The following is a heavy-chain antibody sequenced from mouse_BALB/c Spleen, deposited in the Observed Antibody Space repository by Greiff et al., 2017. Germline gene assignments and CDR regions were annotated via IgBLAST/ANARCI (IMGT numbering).Heavy chain of an antibody. CDR2: IYPGDGDT. V-gene: IGHV1-87*01. J-gene: IGHJ2*01. D-gene: IGHD1-1*01. CDR1: GYTFTSYW. CDR3: AREIYYYGSLYFDY. Sequence: VQLQQSGAELARPGASVKLSCKASGYTFTSYWMQWVKQRPGQGLEWIGAIYPGDGDTRYTQKFKGKATLTADKSSSTAYMQLSSLASEDSAVYYCAREIYYYGSLYFDYWGQGTTLTVSS.